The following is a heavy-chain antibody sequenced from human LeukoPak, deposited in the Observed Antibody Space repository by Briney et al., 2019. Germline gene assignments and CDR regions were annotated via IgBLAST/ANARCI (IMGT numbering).Heavy chain of an antibody. CDR3: ARGFEGVAGWFDP. CDR2: ISYRGTT. V-gene: IGHV4-59*01. Sequence: SETLSLTCIVSGGSINNYYWSWIRQSPGKGLEWIGYISYRGTTKYNSSLKSRVIMSVDMSKNQFSLKLSSVIAADTAVYYCARGFEGVAGWFDPWGQGTLVTVSS. J-gene: IGHJ5*02. CDR1: GGSINNYY. D-gene: IGHD3-16*01.